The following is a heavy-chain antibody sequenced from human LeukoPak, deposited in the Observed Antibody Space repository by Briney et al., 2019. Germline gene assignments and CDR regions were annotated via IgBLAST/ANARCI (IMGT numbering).Heavy chain of an antibody. D-gene: IGHD5-18*01. CDR3: ATDSIGGSVNVDTAEDAFDI. Sequence: GASVKVSCKASGYTFTGYYMHWVRQAPGQGLEWMGWINPNSGGTNYAQKFQGWVTMTRDTSISTAYMELSRLRSDDTAVYYCATDSIGGSVNVDTAEDAFDIWGQGTMVTVSS. CDR2: INPNSGGT. J-gene: IGHJ3*02. CDR1: GYTFTGYY. V-gene: IGHV1-2*04.